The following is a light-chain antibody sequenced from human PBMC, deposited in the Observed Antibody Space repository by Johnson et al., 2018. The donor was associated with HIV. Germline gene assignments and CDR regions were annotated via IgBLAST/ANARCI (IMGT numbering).Light chain of an antibody. J-gene: IGLJ1*01. CDR3: GTWDSSLSAGV. CDR1: GSNIGNNY. Sequence: QSVLTQPPSVSAAPGQKVTISCSGSGSNIGNNYVSWYRQLPGTAPKLLIYDNNKRPSGIPDRFSGSKSGTSATLGITGLQTGDEADYYCGTWDSSLSAGVFGTGTKVTVL. V-gene: IGLV1-51*01. CDR2: DNN.